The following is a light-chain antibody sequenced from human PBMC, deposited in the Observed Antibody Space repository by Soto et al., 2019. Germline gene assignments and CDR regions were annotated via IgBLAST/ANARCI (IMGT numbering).Light chain of an antibody. CDR2: AAS. Sequence: DIPLTQSPSFLSASVGDRVTITCRASQGIGTYLAWYQQKPGRAPKLLMYAASTLQSGVPSRFSGSGSGTEFTLTINSLEPEDFATYCCQQVNSYPPTFGQGTKLEIK. V-gene: IGKV1-9*01. CDR1: QGIGTY. J-gene: IGKJ2*01. CDR3: QQVNSYPPT.